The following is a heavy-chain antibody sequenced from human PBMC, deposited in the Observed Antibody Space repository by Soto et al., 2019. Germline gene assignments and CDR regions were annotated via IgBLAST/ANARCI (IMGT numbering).Heavy chain of an antibody. CDR1: GDSVSSNSAA. Sequence: SQTLSLTCAISGDSVSSNSAAWNWIRQSPSRGLEWLGRTYYRSKWYNDYAVSVKSRITINPDTSKNQFSLQLNSVTPEDTAVYYCARTAKLPYDYVFGIYRYGRAWFAPWGQGTLVTVFS. CDR3: ARTAKLPYDYVFGIYRYGRAWFAP. CDR2: TYYRSKWYN. D-gene: IGHD3-16*02. V-gene: IGHV6-1*01. J-gene: IGHJ5*02.